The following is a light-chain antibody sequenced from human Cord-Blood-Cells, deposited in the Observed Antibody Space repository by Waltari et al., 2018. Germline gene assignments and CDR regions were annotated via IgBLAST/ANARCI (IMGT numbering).Light chain of an antibody. V-gene: IGKV1-5*01. Sequence: DIQMTQSPSTLSASVGDRVTITCRASQSISSWLAWYQQKPGKAPKLLIYDASSLESGVPSRFSGSGSGTEFTLTSSSLQPDDFATYYCQQYNSYQYTFGQGTKLEIK. CDR1: QSISSW. CDR3: QQYNSYQYT. J-gene: IGKJ2*01. CDR2: DAS.